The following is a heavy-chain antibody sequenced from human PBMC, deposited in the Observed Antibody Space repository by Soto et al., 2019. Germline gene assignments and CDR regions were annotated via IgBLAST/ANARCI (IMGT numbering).Heavy chain of an antibody. Sequence: QVQLVQSGAELKKPWSSVRVSCKASGGTFSSFGISWVRQAPGQGLEWMGSIIPVFGRPNHAQRFWGRLSITADESTNTSYLELSDRTSEDTGVYYCAREGSGYNVWGQGTQVTVSS. CDR1: GGTFSSFG. D-gene: IGHD3-3*01. V-gene: IGHV1-69*18. CDR3: AREGSGYNV. CDR2: IIPVFGRP. J-gene: IGHJ1*01.